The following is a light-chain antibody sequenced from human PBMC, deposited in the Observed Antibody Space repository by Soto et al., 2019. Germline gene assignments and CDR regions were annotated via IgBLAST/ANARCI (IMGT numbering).Light chain of an antibody. CDR1: RHVYINA. Sequence: VVLTQSPATLSLSPGERATLSCRASRHVYINALGWYQQKPGRIPTLLIYGASTRATDVPDRFSATGSGTDFSLTISRVEPEDSAVYYCQQYGASPFTFGPGTRLEI. CDR3: QQYGASPFT. V-gene: IGKV3-20*01. CDR2: GAS. J-gene: IGKJ3*01.